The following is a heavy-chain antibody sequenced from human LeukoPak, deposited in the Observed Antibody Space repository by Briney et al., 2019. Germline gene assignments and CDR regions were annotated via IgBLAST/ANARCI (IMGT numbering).Heavy chain of an antibody. CDR1: GYTFTSYY. V-gene: IGHV1-46*01. J-gene: IGHJ4*02. Sequence: GASVKVSRKASGYTFTSYYMHWVRQAPGQGLEWMGIINPSGGSTSYAQKFQGRVTMTRDTSTSTVYMELSSLRSEDTAVYCCASGVSYGPFDYWGQGTLVTVSS. CDR2: INPSGGST. CDR3: ASGVSYGPFDY. D-gene: IGHD3-10*01.